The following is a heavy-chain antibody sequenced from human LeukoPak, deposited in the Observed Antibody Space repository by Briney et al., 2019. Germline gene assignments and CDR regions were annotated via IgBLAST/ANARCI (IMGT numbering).Heavy chain of an antibody. D-gene: IGHD5-18*01. Sequence: GKSLRLSCTASEFSFSRYDMHWVRQAPGKGLEWVALISYDGSKKYYADSLKGRFTISRDHSESTLYLQMNSLRPEDTAVYHCAKGRQQWWTFDVLDIWGQGTVVTVSS. V-gene: IGHV3-30*18. J-gene: IGHJ3*02. CDR1: EFSFSRYD. CDR3: AKGRQQWWTFDVLDI. CDR2: ISYDGSKK.